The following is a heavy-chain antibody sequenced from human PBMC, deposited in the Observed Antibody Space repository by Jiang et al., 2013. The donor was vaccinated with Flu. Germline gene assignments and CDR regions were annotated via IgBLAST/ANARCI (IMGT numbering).Heavy chain of an antibody. V-gene: IGHV4-31*01. J-gene: IGHJ6*04. D-gene: IGHD2-15*01. CDR2: IYYSGST. CDR1: GGSISSGGYY. Sequence: GPGLVKPSQTLSLTCTVSGGSISSGGYYWSWIRQHPGKGLEWIGYIYYSGSTYYNPSLKSLVTISVDTSKNQFSLKLSSVTAADTAVYYCARAKGYCSGGSCQRTALFAMDVWGKGTTVTVSS. CDR3: ARAKGYCSGGSCQRTALFAMDV.